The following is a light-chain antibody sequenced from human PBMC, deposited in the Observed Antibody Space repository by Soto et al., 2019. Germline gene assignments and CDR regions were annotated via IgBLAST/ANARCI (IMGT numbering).Light chain of an antibody. J-gene: IGKJ2*01. CDR2: KAS. Sequence: IQTTQSPSTLSASVGDRVTITCRASQSSGVWLAWYQQKPGKAPNLLIFKASTLQTGVPSRFSGSGSGTEFTLTITGLQPDDFATYYCQQYVSYSPYTFGQGTKLEI. V-gene: IGKV1-5*03. CDR3: QQYVSYSPYT. CDR1: QSSGVW.